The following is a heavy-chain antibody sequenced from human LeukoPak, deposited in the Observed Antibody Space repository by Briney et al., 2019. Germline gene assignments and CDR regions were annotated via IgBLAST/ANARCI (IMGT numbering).Heavy chain of an antibody. V-gene: IGHV5-51*01. J-gene: IGHJ5*01. CDR2: IYPGDSDT. CDR3: ARLPQRLSSVDS. Sequence: GGSLQISFKGSGYSFTSYWIGWVRPMPGKGVGWMGIIYPGDSDTRYSPSFQSQLTISADKSICTAFLQWSSLKASDTAMYYCARLPQRLSSVDSWGQGTLVTVSS. CDR1: GYSFTSYW. D-gene: IGHD2/OR15-2a*01.